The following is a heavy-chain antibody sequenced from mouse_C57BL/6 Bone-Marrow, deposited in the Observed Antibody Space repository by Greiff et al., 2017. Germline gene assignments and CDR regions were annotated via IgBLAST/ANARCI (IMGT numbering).Heavy chain of an antibody. D-gene: IGHD2-4*01. CDR1: GYTFTSYW. V-gene: IGHV1-50*01. CDR2: IDPSDSYT. CDR3: AKERKNDYGHY. Sequence: QVQLQQPGAELVKPGASVKLSCKASGYTFTSYWMQWVKQRPGQGLEWIGEIDPSDSYTNYNQKFKGKATLTVDTSSSTAYMQLRSLTSEDTAVYYCAKERKNDYGHYWGKGTTLTVSS. J-gene: IGHJ2*01.